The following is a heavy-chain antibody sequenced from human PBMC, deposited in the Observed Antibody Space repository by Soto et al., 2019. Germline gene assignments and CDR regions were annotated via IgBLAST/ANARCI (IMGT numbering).Heavy chain of an antibody. J-gene: IGHJ4*02. Sequence: PGGSLRLSCAASGFTFSSYSMNWVRQAPGKGLEWVSSISSSSSYIYYADSVKGRFTISRDNAKNSLYLQMNSLRAEDTAVYYCAVDGDYAVYRLDYWGQGTLVTVSS. D-gene: IGHD4-17*01. CDR3: AVDGDYAVYRLDY. V-gene: IGHV3-21*01. CDR1: GFTFSSYS. CDR2: ISSSSSYI.